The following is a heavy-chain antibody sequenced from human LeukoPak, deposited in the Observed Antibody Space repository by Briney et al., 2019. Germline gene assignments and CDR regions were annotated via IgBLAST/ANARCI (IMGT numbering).Heavy chain of an antibody. CDR2: ISYDGNTK. D-gene: IGHD4-17*01. Sequence: GGSLRLSCAASGFTFSSYAMRWVRQGPGRGLEWVAHISYDGNTKYYGDSVKSRFTISRDNSKNTLYLQMNSLRIEDTAVYYCARDHSLDYGNWFDPWGQGTLVTVSS. V-gene: IGHV3-30-3*01. CDR1: GFTFSSYA. J-gene: IGHJ5*02. CDR3: ARDHSLDYGNWFDP.